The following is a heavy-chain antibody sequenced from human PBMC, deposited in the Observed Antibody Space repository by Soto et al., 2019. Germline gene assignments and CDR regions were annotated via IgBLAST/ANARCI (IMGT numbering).Heavy chain of an antibody. CDR2: ISFDGTSK. CDR1: GFSFSTYG. CDR3: AKVYYDFWSGYTSPLRYAMDV. J-gene: IGHJ6*02. D-gene: IGHD3-3*01. Sequence: QVQLVESGGGVVQPGRSLRLSCEASGFSFSTYGMHWVRQAPGKGLEWVAVISFDGTSKYYADSVKGRFTISRDNSKNTLYLQMNSLRAEDTAVYYCAKVYYDFWSGYTSPLRYAMDVWGQGTTVTVSS. V-gene: IGHV3-30*18.